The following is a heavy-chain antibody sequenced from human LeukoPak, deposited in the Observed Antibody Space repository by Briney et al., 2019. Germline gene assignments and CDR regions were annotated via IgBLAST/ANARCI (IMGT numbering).Heavy chain of an antibody. Sequence: GGSLRLSCAASGFTVSDNYMSWVRQAPGKGLEWVSVIYSGSNTYSADSVKGRFTISRDNSKNTLYLQMNSLRAEDTAVYYCAREKGILELIYWGQGTLVTVSS. V-gene: IGHV3-66*01. CDR1: GFTVSDNY. D-gene: IGHD3-10*01. J-gene: IGHJ4*02. CDR3: AREKGILELIY. CDR2: IYSGSNT.